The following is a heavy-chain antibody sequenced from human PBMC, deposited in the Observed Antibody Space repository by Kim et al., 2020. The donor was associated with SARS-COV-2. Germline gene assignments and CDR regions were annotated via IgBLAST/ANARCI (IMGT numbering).Heavy chain of an antibody. CDR1: GFTFSSYW. D-gene: IGHD6-6*01. Sequence: LSLTCAASGFTFSSYWMHWVRQAPGKGLVWVSRIKSDGSSTRYADSVKGRFTISRDNAKNTLYLQMNSLRAEDTAVYYCTREDTSSDYFEYWGQGTLVTVSS. CDR2: IKSDGSST. V-gene: IGHV3-74*01. J-gene: IGHJ4*02. CDR3: TREDTSSDYFEY.